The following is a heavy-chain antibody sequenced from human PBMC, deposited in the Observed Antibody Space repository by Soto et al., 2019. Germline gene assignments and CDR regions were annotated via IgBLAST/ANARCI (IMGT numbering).Heavy chain of an antibody. J-gene: IGHJ6*02. V-gene: IGHV4-31*03. CDR3: ARDRYYGSGSNGMDV. D-gene: IGHD3-10*01. CDR2: IYYSGST. Sequence: TLSLTCTVSGGSISSGAYYWSWLRQHPGKGLEWIGYIYYSGSTYYSPSLKSRVTISVDTSKNQFSLKLSSVTAADTAVYYCARDRYYGSGSNGMDVWGQGTTVT. CDR1: GGSISSGAYY.